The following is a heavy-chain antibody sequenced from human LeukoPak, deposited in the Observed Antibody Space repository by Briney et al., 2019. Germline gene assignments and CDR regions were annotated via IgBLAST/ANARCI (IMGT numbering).Heavy chain of an antibody. CDR3: ASGSYSWYFDN. D-gene: IGHD2-15*01. J-gene: IGHJ4*02. Sequence: GESLMICCTGSGYRFSRYWIGWVRQMPGKGLEWMGIIYPADSDTRYSPSFQGQVTISADKSINTAYLQWSSLKASDTAMYYCASGSYSWYFDNWGQGSLDTVSA. V-gene: IGHV5-51*01. CDR1: GYRFSRYW. CDR2: IYPADSDT.